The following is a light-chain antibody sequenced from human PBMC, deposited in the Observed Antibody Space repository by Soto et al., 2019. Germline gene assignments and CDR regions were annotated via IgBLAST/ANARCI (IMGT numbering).Light chain of an antibody. CDR2: GNN. CDR1: SANIGAGYD. V-gene: IGLV1-40*01. CDR3: QSYDSCLRVYVV. J-gene: IGLJ2*01. Sequence: QSVLTQPPSVSGAPGQTITISCTGSSANIGAGYDVHWYQQFPGTAPKLLIHGNNDRPSGVSDRFSASKSGTSASLAITGLQAEDEADDYGQSYDSCLRVYVVFGGGTKLTVL.